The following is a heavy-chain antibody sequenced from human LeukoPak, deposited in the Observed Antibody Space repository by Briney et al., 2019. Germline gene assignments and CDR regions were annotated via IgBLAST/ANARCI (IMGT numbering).Heavy chain of an antibody. J-gene: IGHJ5*02. CDR1: GYTFTSYD. D-gene: IGHD6-6*01. V-gene: IGHV1-2*02. Sequence: ASVKVSCKASGYTFTSYDINWVRQATGQGLEWMGWINPNSGGTNYAQKFQGRVTMTRDTSISTAYMELSRLRSDDTAVYYCARSIAARPKDWFDPWGQGTLVTVSS. CDR3: ARSIAARPKDWFDP. CDR2: INPNSGGT.